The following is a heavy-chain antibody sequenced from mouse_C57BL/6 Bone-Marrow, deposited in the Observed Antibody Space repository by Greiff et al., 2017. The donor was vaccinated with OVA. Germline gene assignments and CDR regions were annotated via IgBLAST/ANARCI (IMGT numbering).Heavy chain of an antibody. D-gene: IGHD2-4*01. J-gene: IGHJ2*01. Sequence: DVHLVESGGGLVQSGRSLRLSCATSGFTFSDFYMEWVRQAPGKGLEWIAASRNKANDYTTEYSASVKGRFIVSRDTSQSILYLQMNALRAEDTAIYYCARDGDYDGLDYWGQGTTLTVSS. CDR2: SRNKANDYTT. CDR1: GFTFSDFY. V-gene: IGHV7-1*01. CDR3: ARDGDYDGLDY.